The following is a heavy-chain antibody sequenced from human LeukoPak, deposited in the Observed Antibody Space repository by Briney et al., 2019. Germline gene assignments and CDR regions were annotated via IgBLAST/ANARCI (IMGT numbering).Heavy chain of an antibody. D-gene: IGHD1-1*01. CDR3: ARGRFGNPLQLEPRRPFDM. CDR2: INRSGAT. J-gene: IGHJ3*02. Sequence: SETLSLTCAVYGGSFTGYYWSWIRQSPGEGLEWIGEINRSGATNYNPSLKSRVTISVDTSKSQVSLRLRSVTAADTAVFYCARGRFGNPLQLEPRRPFDMWGQGTMVAISS. CDR1: GGSFTGYY. V-gene: IGHV4-34*01.